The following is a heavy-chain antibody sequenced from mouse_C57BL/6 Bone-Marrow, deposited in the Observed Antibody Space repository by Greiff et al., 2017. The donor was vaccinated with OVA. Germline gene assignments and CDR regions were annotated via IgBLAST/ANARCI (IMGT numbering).Heavy chain of an antibody. V-gene: IGHV1-15*01. CDR3: TRGYSNYYSMYY. D-gene: IGHD2-5*01. CDR2: IDTETGGT. J-gene: IGHJ4*01. CDR1: GYTFTDYD. Sequence: QVKLQQSGAELVRPGASVTLSCKASGYTFTDYDMPWVQQTPVHGLEWIGAIDTETGGTAYNQKLKGKAILTADKSSSTAYMEILSLTSEDSAVYDCTRGYSNYYSMYYWGQGTAVTVSS.